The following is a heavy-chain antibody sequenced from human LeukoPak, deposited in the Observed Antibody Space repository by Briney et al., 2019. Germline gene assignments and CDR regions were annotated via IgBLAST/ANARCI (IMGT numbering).Heavy chain of an antibody. V-gene: IGHV3-21*01. J-gene: IGHJ6*02. Sequence: PGGSLRLSCAASGFTFSSYSMNWVRQAPGKGLEWVSSISSSSSYIYYADSVKGRFTISRDNAKNSLYLQMNSLRAEDTAVYYCAREAPYQLLYRWPHHDVWGQGTTVTVSS. D-gene: IGHD2-2*02. CDR3: AREAPYQLLYRWPHHDV. CDR1: GFTFSSYS. CDR2: ISSSSSYI.